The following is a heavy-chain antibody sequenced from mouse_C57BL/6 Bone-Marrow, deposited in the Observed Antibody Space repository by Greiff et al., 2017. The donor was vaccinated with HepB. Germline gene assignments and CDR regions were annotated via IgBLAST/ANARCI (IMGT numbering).Heavy chain of an antibody. J-gene: IGHJ1*03. V-gene: IGHV1-26*01. CDR1: GYTFTDYY. Sequence: EVQLQESGPELVKPGASVKISCKASGYTFTDYYMNWVKQSHGKSLEWIGDINPNNGGTSYNQKFKGKATLTVDKSSSTAYMELRSLTSEDSAVYYCARAPFSSSWYFDVWGTGTTVTVSS. CDR2: INPNNGGT. CDR3: ARAPFSSSWYFDV.